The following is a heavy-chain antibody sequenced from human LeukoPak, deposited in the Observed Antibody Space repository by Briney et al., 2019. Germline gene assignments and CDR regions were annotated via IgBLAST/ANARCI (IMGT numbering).Heavy chain of an antibody. Sequence: GGSLRLSCLASGFPPSKDWMHWVRQVPGKGLEWVSPISTDGRTTGYADAEKGRFTISRDNSKNTLYLEMNNLNVEDTAVYYCAAVGPQCLESYWRLGTLVTVSS. CDR1: GFPPSKDW. J-gene: IGHJ4*02. D-gene: IGHD6-19*01. CDR3: AAVGPQCLESY. CDR2: ISTDGRTT. V-gene: IGHV3-74*01.